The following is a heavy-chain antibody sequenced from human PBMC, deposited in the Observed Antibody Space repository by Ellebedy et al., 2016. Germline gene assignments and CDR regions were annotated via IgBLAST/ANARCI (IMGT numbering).Heavy chain of an antibody. CDR3: ASDVDY. CDR2: INPNSGGT. Sequence: ASVKVSXXASGGTFSSYAISWVRQAPGQGLEWMGWINPNSGGTNYAQKFQGRVTMTRDTSISTAYMELSRLRSDDTAVYYCASDVDYWGQGTLVTVSS. V-gene: IGHV1-2*02. CDR1: GGTFSSYA. J-gene: IGHJ4*02.